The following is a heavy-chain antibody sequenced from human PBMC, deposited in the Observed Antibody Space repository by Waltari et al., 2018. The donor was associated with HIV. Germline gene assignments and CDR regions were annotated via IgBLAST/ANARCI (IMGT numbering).Heavy chain of an antibody. V-gene: IGHV3-13*01. D-gene: IGHD3-16*01. CDR1: GFTFSSYD. CDR2: IGTAGDT. J-gene: IGHJ4*02. Sequence: EVQLVESGGGLVQPGGSLRLSCAASGFTFSSYDMHWVRQATGKGLEWVSAIGTAGDTYYPGSVKGRFTISRENAKNSLYLQMNSLRAEDTAVYYCARGARGEYGGPLFVASMEVYFDYWGQGTLVTVSS. CDR3: ARGARGEYGGPLFVASMEVYFDY.